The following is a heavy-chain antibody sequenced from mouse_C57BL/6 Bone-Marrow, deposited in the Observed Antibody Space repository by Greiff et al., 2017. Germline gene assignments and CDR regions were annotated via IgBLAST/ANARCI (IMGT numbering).Heavy chain of an antibody. CDR3: AMGDDVNWYFDV. V-gene: IGHV1-74*01. Sequence: QVQLQQPGAELVKPGASVKVSCKASGYTFTSYWMHWVKQRPGQGLEWIGRIHPSDSDTNYNQKFKGKATLTVDKSSSTAYMQLSSLTSDDSAVYYCAMGDDVNWYFDVGGTGTAATVSS. CDR1: GYTFTSYW. CDR2: IHPSDSDT. J-gene: IGHJ1*03.